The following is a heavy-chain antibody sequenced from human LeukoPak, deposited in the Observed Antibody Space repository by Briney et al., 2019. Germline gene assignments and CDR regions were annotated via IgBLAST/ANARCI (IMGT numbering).Heavy chain of an antibody. CDR2: INTNTGNP. CDR1: GYTFISYA. Sequence: ASVKVSCKASGYTFISYAMNWVRQAPGQGLEWMGWINTNTGNPTYAQGFTGRFVFSLDTSVSTAYLQISSLKAEDTAVYYCASLGLLWFGEAWFDPWGQGTLVTVSS. J-gene: IGHJ5*02. V-gene: IGHV7-4-1*02. D-gene: IGHD3-10*01. CDR3: ASLGLLWFGEAWFDP.